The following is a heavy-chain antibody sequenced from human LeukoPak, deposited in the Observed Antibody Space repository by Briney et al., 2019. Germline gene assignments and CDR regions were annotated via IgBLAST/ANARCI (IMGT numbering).Heavy chain of an antibody. CDR3: ATDYYDRSGSYYIYY. CDR1: GYTLTELS. D-gene: IGHD3-22*01. J-gene: IGHJ4*02. V-gene: IGHV1-24*01. Sequence: ASVKVSCKASGYTLTELSMHGVRQAPGKGLEWMGGFDPEDGETIYAQKFQGRVTMTGDTSTDTANMDLSILRSEDTAVYYCATDYYDRSGSYYIYYCGQGTLVTVSS. CDR2: FDPEDGET.